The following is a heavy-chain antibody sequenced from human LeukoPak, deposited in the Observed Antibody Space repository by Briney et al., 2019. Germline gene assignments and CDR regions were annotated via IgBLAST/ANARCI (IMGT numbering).Heavy chain of an antibody. CDR2: ISAYNGNT. J-gene: IGHJ4*02. V-gene: IGHV1-18*01. CDR3: ARDLLEVAGLNYFDY. Sequence: ASVKVSCKASGYTFTSYCISWVRQPPGQGLEWMGWISAYNGNTNYAQKLQGSVTMTTDTSTSTGYMELRSLRSDDTAVYYCARDLLEVAGLNYFDYWGQGTLVTVSS. CDR1: GYTFTSYC. D-gene: IGHD6-19*01.